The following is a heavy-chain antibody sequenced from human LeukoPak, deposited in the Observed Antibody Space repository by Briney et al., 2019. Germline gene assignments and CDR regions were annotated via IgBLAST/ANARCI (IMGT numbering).Heavy chain of an antibody. CDR1: GFTFSSYA. V-gene: IGHV3-30-3*01. CDR3: ARDHGYDSDY. D-gene: IGHD5-12*01. J-gene: IGHJ4*02. Sequence: GGSLRLSCAASGFTFSSYAMHWVRQAPGKGLEWVAVISYDGSNKYYADSVKGRFTISRDNSKNTLYLQMNSPRAEDTAVYYCARDHGYDSDYWGQGTLVTVSS. CDR2: ISYDGSNK.